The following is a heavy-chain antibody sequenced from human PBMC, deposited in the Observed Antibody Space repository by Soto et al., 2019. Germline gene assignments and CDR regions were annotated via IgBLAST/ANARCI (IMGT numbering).Heavy chain of an antibody. J-gene: IGHJ3*02. D-gene: IGHD3-10*01. CDR2: ISHDGKKD. CDR3: AKDMGPSPRPPDSLDI. V-gene: IGHV3-30*18. Sequence: QMQLAESGGNVVQPGRSLRLSCLASGFTFRSFGMHWVRQAPGKGLEWVATISHDGKKDHYADSVKGRFTVSRDNSRDTIYLEMNSVKVDDSAVYYCAKDMGPSPRPPDSLDIWGQGTVVTVSS. CDR1: GFTFRSFG.